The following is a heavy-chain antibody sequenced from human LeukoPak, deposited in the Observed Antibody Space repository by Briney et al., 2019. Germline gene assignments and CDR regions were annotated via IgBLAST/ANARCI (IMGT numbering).Heavy chain of an antibody. Sequence: PGGYLSLYCAASGFTFDDYAMHWVRQAQGQGLEWVSGISWNSGSIGYADSVKGRFTISRDNAKNSLYLQMNSLRAEDTALYYCAKDKVVVVPAAKNYYYYYYMDGWGKGTTVTVSS. D-gene: IGHD2-2*01. J-gene: IGHJ6*03. CDR3: AKDKVVVVPAAKNYYYYYYMDG. CDR2: ISWNSGSI. V-gene: IGHV3-9*01. CDR1: GFTFDDYA.